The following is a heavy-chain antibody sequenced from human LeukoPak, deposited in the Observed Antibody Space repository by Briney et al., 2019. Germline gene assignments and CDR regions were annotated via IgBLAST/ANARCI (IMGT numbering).Heavy chain of an antibody. J-gene: IGHJ6*03. CDR3: ARINPSYGDYGDYYYYYYMDV. D-gene: IGHD4-17*01. Sequence: SETLSLTCTVSGGSISSGSYYWSWIRQPAGKGLEWIGRIYSSGSTNYNPSLKSRVTISLDTSKNQFSLKLSSVTAADTAVYYCARINPSYGDYGDYYYYYYMDVWGKGTTVTISS. V-gene: IGHV4-61*02. CDR2: IYSSGST. CDR1: GGSISSGSYY.